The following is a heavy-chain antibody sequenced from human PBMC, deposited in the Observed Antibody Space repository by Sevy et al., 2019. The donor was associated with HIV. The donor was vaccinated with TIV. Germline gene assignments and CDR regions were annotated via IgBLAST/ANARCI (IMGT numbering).Heavy chain of an antibody. J-gene: IGHJ1*01. CDR1: GYTFTSYY. D-gene: IGHD2-15*01. CDR2: ISGNNGHT. CDR3: AGWGDYCSGGSCYSSEYFQH. Sequence: ASVKVSCKASGYTFTSYYLSWVRQAPGQGLEWMGWISGNNGHTNYAQKLQGRVTMTTDTSTGTAYMELRSLRSDDTAVYYCAGWGDYCSGGSCYSSEYFQHWGQGTLVTVSS. V-gene: IGHV1-18*01.